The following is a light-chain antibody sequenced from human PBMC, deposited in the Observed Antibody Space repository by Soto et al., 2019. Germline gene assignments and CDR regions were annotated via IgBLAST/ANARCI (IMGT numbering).Light chain of an antibody. CDR1: SGDVGTYNL. J-gene: IGLJ2*01. Sequence: QSALTQPASVSGSPGQSITISCTGTSGDVGTYNLVSWYQHHPGKVPRLMIYDATKRPSGVSNRFSGSKSGTTAYLTISGLQAEDEADYYCCSYAGSTTFVVFGGGTKLTVL. V-gene: IGLV2-23*02. CDR2: DAT. CDR3: CSYAGSTTFVV.